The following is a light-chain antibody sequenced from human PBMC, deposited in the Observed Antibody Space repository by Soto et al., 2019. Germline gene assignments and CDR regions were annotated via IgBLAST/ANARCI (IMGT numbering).Light chain of an antibody. CDR2: EVI. CDR1: SSDVGGYNY. Sequence: QSALTQPASVSGSPGQSITISCTGTSSDVGGYNYVSWYQQHPGEAPKLIICEVINRPSGVSNRFSGSKSGNTASLTISGLQAEDEADYYCSSYTGSSTLLFGTGTKVTVL. V-gene: IGLV2-14*01. CDR3: SSYTGSSTLL. J-gene: IGLJ1*01.